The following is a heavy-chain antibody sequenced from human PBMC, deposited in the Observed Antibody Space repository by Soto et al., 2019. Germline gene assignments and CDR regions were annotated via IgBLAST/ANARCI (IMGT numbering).Heavy chain of an antibody. Sequence: GASVKVSCKTSGYPFSNYGINWVRQAPGQGLEWMGWISAYNGNTNFAQKLQGRVSLTTDTSSTTAYMELRSLTSDDTAVYYCARDLVPGYTGFSDYWGQGTLVT. J-gene: IGHJ4*02. CDR2: ISAYNGNT. V-gene: IGHV1-18*01. D-gene: IGHD5-12*01. CDR3: ARDLVPGYTGFSDY. CDR1: GYPFSNYG.